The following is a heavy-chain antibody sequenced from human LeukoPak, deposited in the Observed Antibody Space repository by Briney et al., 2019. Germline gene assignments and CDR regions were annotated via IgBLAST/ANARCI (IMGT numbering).Heavy chain of an antibody. J-gene: IGHJ4*02. D-gene: IGHD6-6*01. CDR2: RSIYNGNT. Sequence: ASVKVSCKASGYDFINYGISWLRQAPGQGLEWMGWRSIYNGNTNYKLQGRVTMTIDTSTSTAYMEVRSLRSDDTAVYYCGRGGPFPSGSSSREYYLDYWAREPWSSSP. CDR1: GYDFINYG. CDR3: GRGGPFPSGSSSREYYLDY. V-gene: IGHV1-18*01.